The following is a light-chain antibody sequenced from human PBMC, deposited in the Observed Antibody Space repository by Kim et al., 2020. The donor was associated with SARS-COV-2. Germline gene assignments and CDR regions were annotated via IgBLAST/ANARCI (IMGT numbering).Light chain of an antibody. CDR3: GTWDSRLSAVV. CDR1: NSNIGHNY. J-gene: IGLJ3*02. CDR2: DNN. V-gene: IGLV1-51*01. Sequence: GQKDTISCSGSNSNIGHNYVSWYQQLPGTAPKLLIYDNNKRPSGIPARFSGSKSGTSATLAITGLQTGDEADYYCGTWDSRLSAVVFGGGTQLTVL.